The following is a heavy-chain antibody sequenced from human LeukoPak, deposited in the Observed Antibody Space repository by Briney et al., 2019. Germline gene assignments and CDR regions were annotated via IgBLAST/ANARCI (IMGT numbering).Heavy chain of an antibody. CDR3: SRVCGWGWFDP. Sequence: GGSLRLSCAASGFTFSDYYMNWIRQAPGKGLEWVSYISSSGSTIYYADSVKGRFTISRDNAKNSLYLQMNSLRAEDTAVYYCSRVCGWGWFDPWGQGTLATVSS. V-gene: IGHV3-11*04. CDR1: GFTFSDYY. J-gene: IGHJ5*02. CDR2: ISSSGSTI. D-gene: IGHD6-19*01.